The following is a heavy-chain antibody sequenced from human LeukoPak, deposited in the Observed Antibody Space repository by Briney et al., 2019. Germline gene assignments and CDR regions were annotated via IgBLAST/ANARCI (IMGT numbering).Heavy chain of an antibody. Sequence: SETLSLTCAVYGVSFSGYYWSWIRQPPGKGLEWIGEINHSGSTNYNPSLKSRVTISVGTSKNQFSLKLSSVTAADTAVYYCARGLSAIVHWGQGTLVTVSS. CDR1: GVSFSGYY. CDR3: ARGLSAIVH. V-gene: IGHV4-34*01. J-gene: IGHJ4*02. CDR2: INHSGST. D-gene: IGHD2-21*02.